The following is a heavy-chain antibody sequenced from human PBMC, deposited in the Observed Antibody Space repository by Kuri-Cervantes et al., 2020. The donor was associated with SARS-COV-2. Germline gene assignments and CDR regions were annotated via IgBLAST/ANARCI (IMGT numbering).Heavy chain of an antibody. J-gene: IGHJ4*02. CDR3: AKDDHILGSVVIATPLY. D-gene: IGHD2-21*01. Sequence: SETLSLTCTVSGGSISSYYWSWIRQPPGKGLEWIGYIYYSGSTNYNPSLKSRVTISVDTSKNQFSLKLSSVTAADTAVYYCAKDDHILGSVVIATPLYWGQGTLVTVSS. CDR2: IYYSGST. V-gene: IGHV4-59*01. CDR1: GGSISSYY.